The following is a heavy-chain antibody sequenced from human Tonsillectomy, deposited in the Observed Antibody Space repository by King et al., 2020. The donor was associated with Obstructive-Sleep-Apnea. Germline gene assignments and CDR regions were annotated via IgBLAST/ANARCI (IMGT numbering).Heavy chain of an antibody. Sequence: VQLVESGGGLVQPGGSLRLSCAASGFTVSSNYMSWVRQAPGKGLEGVSIIYSGGSTYYADSVKGRFTISRDNSKNTLYLQLNSLRAEDTAVYYCARDAPPDYWGQGTLVTVSS. CDR1: GFTVSSNY. V-gene: IGHV3-66*01. J-gene: IGHJ4*02. CDR2: IYSGGST. CDR3: ARDAPPDY.